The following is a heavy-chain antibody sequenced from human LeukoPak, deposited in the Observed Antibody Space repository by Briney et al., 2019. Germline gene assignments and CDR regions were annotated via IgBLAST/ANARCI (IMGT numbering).Heavy chain of an antibody. D-gene: IGHD4-23*01. V-gene: IGHV4-34*01. Sequence: PSETLSLTCAVYGGSFSGYYWSWIRQPPGKGLEWVGEINHSGSTNYNPSLKSRVTISVDTSKNQFSLKLSSVTAVDTAVYYCARGRDYGGNVDYWGQGTLVTVSS. CDR2: INHSGST. CDR3: ARGRDYGGNVDY. J-gene: IGHJ4*02. CDR1: GGSFSGYY.